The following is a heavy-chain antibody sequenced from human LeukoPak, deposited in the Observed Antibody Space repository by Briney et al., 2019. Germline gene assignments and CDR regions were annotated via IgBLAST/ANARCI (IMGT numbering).Heavy chain of an antibody. CDR3: ARGGTGATRDDTFDI. CDR2: IWYDGSNI. J-gene: IGHJ3*02. Sequence: PGGSLRLSCAASGFTFSTYGMHWVRQAPGKGLEWLAVIWYDGSNIYYADSVKGRFAISRDNSRNTLYLLLNSLRAEDTAVYYCARGGTGATRDDTFDIWGQGAMVTVSS. CDR1: GFTFSTYG. V-gene: IGHV3-33*01. D-gene: IGHD1-7*01.